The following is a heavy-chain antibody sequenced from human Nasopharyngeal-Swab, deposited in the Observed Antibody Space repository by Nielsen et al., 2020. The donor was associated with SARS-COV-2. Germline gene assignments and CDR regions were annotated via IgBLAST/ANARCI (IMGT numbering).Heavy chain of an antibody. J-gene: IGHJ3*02. CDR1: GFTFSSYA. Sequence: ESLKISCAASGFTFSSYAMSWVRQAPGKGLEWIGSIYHSGSTYYNPSLKSRVTISVDTSKNQFSLKLSSVTAADTAVYYCARDFDSSGYYYVGAFDIWGQGTMVTVSS. D-gene: IGHD3-22*01. V-gene: IGHV4-38-2*02. CDR2: IYHSGST. CDR3: ARDFDSSGYYYVGAFDI.